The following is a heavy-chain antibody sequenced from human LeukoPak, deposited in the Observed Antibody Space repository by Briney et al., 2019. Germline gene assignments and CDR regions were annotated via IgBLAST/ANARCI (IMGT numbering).Heavy chain of an antibody. J-gene: IGHJ4*02. CDR2: ISSGSSTM. CDR1: GFTFSIYQ. D-gene: IGHD1-26*01. Sequence: GGSLRLSCAASGFTFSIYQVNWVRQAPGKGLGWVSYISSGSSTMYYADSVKGRFTISRDNARNSLYLQMNSLRAEDTAVYYCARDLYGGSYYGFDYWGQGTLVTVSS. V-gene: IGHV3-48*03. CDR3: ARDLYGGSYYGFDY.